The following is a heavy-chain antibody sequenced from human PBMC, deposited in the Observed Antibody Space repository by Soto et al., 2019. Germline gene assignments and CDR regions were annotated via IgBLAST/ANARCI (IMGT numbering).Heavy chain of an antibody. CDR2: IIPIFGTA. V-gene: IGHV1-69*13. CDR3: ARGPEYDFWSGYSYYYYYGMDV. J-gene: IGHJ6*02. D-gene: IGHD3-3*01. Sequence: SVKVSCKASGGTFSSYAISWVRQALGQGLEWMGGIIPIFGTANYAQKFQGRVTITADESTSTAYMELSSLRSEDTAVYYCARGPEYDFWSGYSYYYYYGMDVWGQGTTVTVSS. CDR1: GGTFSSYA.